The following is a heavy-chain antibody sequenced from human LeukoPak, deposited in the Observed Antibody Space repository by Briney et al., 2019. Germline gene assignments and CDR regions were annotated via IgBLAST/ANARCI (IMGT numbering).Heavy chain of an antibody. CDR2: INRNIGGT. V-gene: IGHV1-2*02. D-gene: IGHD3-9*01. J-gene: IGHJ4*02. Sequence: ASVKVSCKASGYTFTGYYIYWVRQAPGQGLEWMGWINRNIGGTNYAQRFRGRVTMTRDTSISTAYMELSRLTSDDTAVYYCARVAETDILTGYYPACGYWGQGTLVTVSS. CDR3: ARVAETDILTGYYPACGY. CDR1: GYTFTGYY.